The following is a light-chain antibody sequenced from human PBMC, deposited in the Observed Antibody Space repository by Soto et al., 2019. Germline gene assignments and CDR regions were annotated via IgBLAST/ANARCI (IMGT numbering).Light chain of an antibody. CDR1: SSDVGGYNY. Sequence: QSALTQPASVSGSPGQSITSSCTGSSSDVGGYNYVSWYQQHPGKAPKLIIYDVSNRPSGVSNRFSGSKSGSTASLTISGLQAEDEADYYCSSYTSSSTRVFGGGTKLTLL. CDR3: SSYTSSSTRV. V-gene: IGLV2-14*01. CDR2: DVS. J-gene: IGLJ3*02.